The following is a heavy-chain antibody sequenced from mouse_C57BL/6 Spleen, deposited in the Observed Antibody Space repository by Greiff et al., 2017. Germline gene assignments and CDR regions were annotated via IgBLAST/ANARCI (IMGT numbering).Heavy chain of an antibody. V-gene: IGHV1-39*01. CDR3: TKFSNPYAMDY. D-gene: IGHD2-5*01. CDR1: GYSFTDYN. CDR2: INPNYGTT. J-gene: IGHJ4*01. Sequence: VQLQQSGPELVKPGASVQISCKASGYSFTDYNMNWVKQSNGKSLEWIGVINPNYGTTSYNQKFKGKATLTVAQSTITAYMQLNSLTSEASAVYYCTKFSNPYAMDYWGQGTSVTVSS.